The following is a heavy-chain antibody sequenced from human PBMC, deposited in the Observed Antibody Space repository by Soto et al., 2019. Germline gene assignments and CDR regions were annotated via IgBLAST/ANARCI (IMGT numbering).Heavy chain of an antibody. J-gene: IGHJ4*02. CDR1: GFILSNYA. Sequence: PWGSLRLSCTASGFILSNYAMNWVRQAPGKGLEWVSTLSKDGANEHYADSVKGRFTISRDGSKNTLYLQMNSLRAEDTAMYYCAKDPSTGSADYWGQGTQVTVSS. D-gene: IGHD3-9*01. V-gene: IGHV3-23*01. CDR3: AKDPSTGSADY. CDR2: LSKDGANE.